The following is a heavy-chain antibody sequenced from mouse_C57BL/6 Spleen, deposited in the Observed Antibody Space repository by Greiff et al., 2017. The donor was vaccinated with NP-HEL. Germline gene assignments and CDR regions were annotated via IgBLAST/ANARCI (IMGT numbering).Heavy chain of an antibody. D-gene: IGHD2-2*01. CDR2: IDPSDSYT. Sequence: QVQLQQPGAELVKPGASVKLSCKASGYTFTSYWMQWVKPRPGQGLEWIGEIDPSDSYTNYNQKFKGKATLTVDTSSSTAYMQLSSLTSEDSAVYYCARRGLRYAMDYWGQGTSVTVSS. CDR1: GYTFTSYW. V-gene: IGHV1-50*01. J-gene: IGHJ4*01. CDR3: ARRGLRYAMDY.